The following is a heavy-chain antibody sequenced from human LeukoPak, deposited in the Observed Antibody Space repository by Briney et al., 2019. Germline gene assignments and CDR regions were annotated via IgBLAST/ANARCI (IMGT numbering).Heavy chain of an antibody. D-gene: IGHD3-3*01. J-gene: IGHJ6*03. CDR2: IKSKTDGGTT. V-gene: IGHV3-15*01. CDR3: TTVSYGYDFWRGYLEYYMDV. CDR1: GFTFSNAW. Sequence: PGGSLRLSCAASGFTFSNAWMSWVRQAPGKGLEWVGRIKSKTDGGTTDYAAPVKGRFTISRDDSKNTLYLQMNSLKTEDTAVYYCTTVSYGYDFWRGYLEYYMDVWGKGTTVTVSS.